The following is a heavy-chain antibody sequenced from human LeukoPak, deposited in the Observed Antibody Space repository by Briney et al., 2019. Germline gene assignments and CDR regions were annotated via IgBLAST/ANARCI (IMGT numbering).Heavy chain of an antibody. V-gene: IGHV3-30-3*01. D-gene: IGHD2-2*03. J-gene: IGHJ4*02. CDR1: GFTFSSYA. Sequence: PGGSLRLSCAASGFTFSSYAMHWVRQAPGKGLEWVAVISYGGSNKYYADSVKGRFTISRDNSKNTLYLQMNSLRAEDTAVYYCARDMDIVVVPAAPDYWGQGTLVTVSS. CDR3: ARDMDIVVVPAAPDY. CDR2: ISYGGSNK.